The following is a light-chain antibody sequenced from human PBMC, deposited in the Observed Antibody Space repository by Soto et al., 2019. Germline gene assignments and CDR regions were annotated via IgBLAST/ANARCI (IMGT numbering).Light chain of an antibody. J-gene: IGLJ2*01. Sequence: QLVLTQSPSASASLGASVKLTCTLSSGHSNYAIAWHQQQSEKGPRYLMKVNSDGSHSKGDGIPDRFSGSGSGAERYLTISNLQAEDESDYYCQTWGSGIVVFGGGTKLTVL. CDR1: SGHSNYA. V-gene: IGLV4-69*01. CDR3: QTWGSGIVV. CDR2: VNSDGSH.